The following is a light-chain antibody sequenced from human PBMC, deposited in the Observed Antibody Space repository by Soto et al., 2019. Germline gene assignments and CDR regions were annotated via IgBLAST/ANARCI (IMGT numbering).Light chain of an antibody. CDR3: QQYNKWPRT. CDR1: QSVNSN. CDR2: GAS. Sequence: EVVMTQSPATLFVSPGERATLSCRASQSVNSNLAWYQQRPGQAPRLLIFGASTRATGIPARFSGSGSGTECTLTISSLHSEDFAVYHCQQYNKWPRTFGQGTKLEIK. J-gene: IGKJ2*01. V-gene: IGKV3-15*01.